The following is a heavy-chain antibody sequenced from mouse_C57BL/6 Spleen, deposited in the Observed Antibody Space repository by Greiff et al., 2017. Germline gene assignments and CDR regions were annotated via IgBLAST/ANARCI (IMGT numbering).Heavy chain of an antibody. V-gene: IGHV7-3*01. CDR3: ASYDSDEDYYAMDY. J-gene: IGHJ4*01. CDR1: GFAFTDYY. CDR2: IRNKANGYTT. Sequence: EVKVVESGGGLVQPGGSLSLSCAASGFAFTDYYMSWVRQPPGKALEWLGFIRNKANGYTTEYSASVKGRFTISRDTSQSILYLQMNALRAEDSATYYCASYDSDEDYYAMDYWGQGTSVTVSS.